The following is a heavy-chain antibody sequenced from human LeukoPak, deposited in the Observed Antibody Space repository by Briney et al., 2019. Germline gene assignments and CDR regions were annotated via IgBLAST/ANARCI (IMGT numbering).Heavy chain of an antibody. J-gene: IGHJ4*02. CDR2: ISSSGNTI. CDR1: EFTFTSYE. D-gene: IGHD1-26*01. Sequence: GGSLRLACAASEFTFTSYELNWVRQAPGKGLEWVSYISSSGNTISYADSVKGRFTVSRDNAKNSLYLQMNSLRDEDTAVYYCARNPAGIGDYWGQGTLVTVSS. V-gene: IGHV3-48*03. CDR3: ARNPAGIGDY.